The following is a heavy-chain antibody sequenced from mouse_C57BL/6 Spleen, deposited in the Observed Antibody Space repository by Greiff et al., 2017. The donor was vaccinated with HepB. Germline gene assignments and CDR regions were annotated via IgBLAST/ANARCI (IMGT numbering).Heavy chain of an antibody. D-gene: IGHD1-1*01. CDR1: GYTFTSYW. CDR2: IDPSDSYT. CDR3: ARRYYGSSAEDAMDY. V-gene: IGHV1-50*01. J-gene: IGHJ4*01. Sequence: QVQLQQPGAELVKPGASVKLSCKASGYTFTSYWMQWVKQRPGQGLEWIGEIDPSDSYTNYNQKFKGKATLTVDTSSSTAYMQLSSLTSEDSAVYYCARRYYGSSAEDAMDYWGQGTSVTVSS.